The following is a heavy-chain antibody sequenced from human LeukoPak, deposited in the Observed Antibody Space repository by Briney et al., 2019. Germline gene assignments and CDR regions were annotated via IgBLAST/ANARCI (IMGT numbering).Heavy chain of an antibody. CDR1: GFTFSSFD. J-gene: IGHJ6*03. CDR2: IGTASDT. V-gene: IGHV3-13*01. Sequence: GGSLRLSCAASGFTFSSFDMHWVRQPTGQGLEWVSTIGTASDTYYPGSVEGRFTLSRDNAKNSLYLQMNSLTAGDTAVYDCARGPPRGKYYYMDVWGKGTTVTVPS. D-gene: IGHD1-1*01. CDR3: ARGPPRGKYYYMDV.